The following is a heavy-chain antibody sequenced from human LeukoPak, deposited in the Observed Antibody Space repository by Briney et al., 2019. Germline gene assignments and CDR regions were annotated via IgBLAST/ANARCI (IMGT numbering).Heavy chain of an antibody. J-gene: IGHJ4*02. CDR3: AGSVVRNVDC. Sequence: SGTLSLTCAVSGYSISSGYYWGWIRQPPGKGLEWIGSIYHSGSTYYNPSLKSRVTISVDTSKNQFSLKLSSVTAADTAVYYCAGSVVRNVDCWGQGTLVTVSS. CDR1: GYSISSGYY. V-gene: IGHV4-38-2*01. CDR2: IYHSGST. D-gene: IGHD2-21*01.